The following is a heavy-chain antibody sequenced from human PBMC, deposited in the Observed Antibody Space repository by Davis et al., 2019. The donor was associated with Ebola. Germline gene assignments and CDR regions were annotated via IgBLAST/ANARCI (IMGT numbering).Heavy chain of an antibody. Sequence: ASVKVSCKASGYTFTSYYMHWVRQAPGQGLEWMGIINPSGGSTSYAQKFQGRVTITRDTSASTAYMELSSLRSEDTAVYYCARGTLFSIVVVTAIPFDPWGQGTLVTVSS. CDR2: INPSGGST. CDR3: ARGTLFSIVVVTAIPFDP. CDR1: GYTFTSYY. J-gene: IGHJ5*02. V-gene: IGHV1-46*01. D-gene: IGHD2-21*02.